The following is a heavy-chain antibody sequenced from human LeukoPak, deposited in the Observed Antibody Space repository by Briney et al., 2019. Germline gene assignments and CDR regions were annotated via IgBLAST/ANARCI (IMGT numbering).Heavy chain of an antibody. Sequence: GGSLRLSCAPPGFTSISFVMHWVRRAPGQGLGWMGWINPNSGGTNYAQKFQGRVTMTRDTSISTAYMELGSLRSDDTAVYYCARDLVVGVTRYWYFDLWGRGTLVTVSS. J-gene: IGHJ2*01. CDR1: GFTSISFV. CDR3: ARDLVVGVTRYWYFDL. V-gene: IGHV1-2*02. D-gene: IGHD1-26*01. CDR2: INPNSGGT.